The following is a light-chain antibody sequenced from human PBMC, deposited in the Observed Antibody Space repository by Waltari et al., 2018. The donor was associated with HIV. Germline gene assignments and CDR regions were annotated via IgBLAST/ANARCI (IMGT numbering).Light chain of an antibody. CDR3: QQYNNWPPIT. CDR2: GAY. J-gene: IGKJ5*01. CDR1: QSVSSN. V-gene: IGKV3-15*01. Sequence: EIVMTHSLATLSVPPGERATLSCSASQSVSSNLACYQQKPGQAPRLLIYGAYTRPTGIPARFSGSGSGTDFTLTISSLQSEDFAVYYCQQYNNWPPITFGQGTRLEIK.